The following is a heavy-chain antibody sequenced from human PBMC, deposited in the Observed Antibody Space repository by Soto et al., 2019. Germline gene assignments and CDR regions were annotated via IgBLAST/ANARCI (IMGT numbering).Heavy chain of an antibody. J-gene: IGHJ4*02. Sequence: PGGSLRLSCAASGFTFSSYSMNWVRQAPGKGLEWVSGISGSGSSTYYADSVKGRFTISRDNSKNTLYLQMNSLRAEDTAVYYCAKRWSYYFDYWGQGTPVTVSS. CDR2: ISGSGSST. CDR3: AKRWSYYFDY. CDR1: GFTFSSYS. V-gene: IGHV3-23*01. D-gene: IGHD2-15*01.